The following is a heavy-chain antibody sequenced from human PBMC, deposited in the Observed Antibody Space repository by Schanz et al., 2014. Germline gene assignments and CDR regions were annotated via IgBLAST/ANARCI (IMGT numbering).Heavy chain of an antibody. CDR2: ISSSGSYI. J-gene: IGHJ6*02. CDR3: ARDSGPYYDKSMDV. D-gene: IGHD3-9*01. V-gene: IGHV3-21*01. CDR1: EFTFSSYK. Sequence: EVHLVESGGGLVKRGGSLRLSCEASEFTFSSYKMNWVRQAPGKGLEWVSSISSSGSYIHYADSVKGRFTISRDSPKNTLYLQMNSLRAEDTALYYCARDSGPYYDKSMDVWGQGTTVAVSS.